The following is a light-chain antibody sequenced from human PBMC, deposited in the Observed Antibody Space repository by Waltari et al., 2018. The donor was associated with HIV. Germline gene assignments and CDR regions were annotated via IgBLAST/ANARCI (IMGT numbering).Light chain of an antibody. J-gene: IGKJ1*01. CDR1: QSISHSSNNKNY. CDR3: QQYYNTPRT. V-gene: IGKV4-1*01. CDR2: GAS. Sequence: DIVLTQSLDTLAVSLGEGAPINCKSSQSISHSSNNKNYLTWLQHKPGQPPKPLIHGASTRESGVPDRFSGSGSGTDFTLTISGLQAEDVAVYYCQQYYNTPRTFGQGTRVEIK.